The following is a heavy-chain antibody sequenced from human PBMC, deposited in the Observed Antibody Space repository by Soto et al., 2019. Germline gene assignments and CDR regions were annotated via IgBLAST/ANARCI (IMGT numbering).Heavy chain of an antibody. D-gene: IGHD2-8*02. CDR1: VLSLSTRGAG. CDR3: AHRRITAGGVRAGAIIADP. Sequence: GATLVNPTQTLSLPYTFSVLSLSTRGAGVGWILQPPGLALEWLALISWNDDKRRSQSLKSKLTITQDTYKNQVVLPITNMHPVYTATYYCAHRRITAGGVRAGAIIADPWGQRSRGT. V-gene: IGHV2-5*01. J-gene: IGHJ5*01. CDR2: ISWNDDK.